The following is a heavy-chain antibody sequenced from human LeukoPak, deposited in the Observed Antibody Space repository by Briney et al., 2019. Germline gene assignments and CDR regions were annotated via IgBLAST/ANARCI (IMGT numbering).Heavy chain of an antibody. V-gene: IGHV3-23*01. CDR3: AKYGSIAVAGTASDWFDP. CDR1: GFTFSSYG. Sequence: GGTLRLSCAASGFTFSSYGMSWVRQAPGKGLEWVSAISGSGGSTYYADSVKGRFTISRDNSKNTLYLQMNSLRAEDTAVYYCAKYGSIAVAGTASDWFDPWGQGTLVTVSS. CDR2: ISGSGGST. D-gene: IGHD6-19*01. J-gene: IGHJ5*02.